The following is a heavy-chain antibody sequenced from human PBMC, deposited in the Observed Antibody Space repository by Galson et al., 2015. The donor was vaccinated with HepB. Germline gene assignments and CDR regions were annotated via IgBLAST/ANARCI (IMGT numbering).Heavy chain of an antibody. Sequence: QSGAEVKKPGESLRISCQGSGYNFTTYWISWVRQMPGKGLEWMGRIDPGDSYSTYSPSFLGHVTISTDKSISTAYLQWRSLRASDTATYYCATEFRGISSYSPSDYWGQGTLVIVAS. CDR1: GYNFTTYW. CDR2: IDPGDSYS. D-gene: IGHD3-10*01. V-gene: IGHV5-10-1*01. CDR3: ATEFRGISSYSPSDY. J-gene: IGHJ4*02.